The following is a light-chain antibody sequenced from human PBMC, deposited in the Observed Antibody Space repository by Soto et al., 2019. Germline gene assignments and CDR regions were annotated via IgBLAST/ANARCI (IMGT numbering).Light chain of an antibody. CDR1: QTVGKNY. Sequence: EIVLTQSPGTLSLSPGEGATLSCRASQTVGKNYLAWYKQKPGQAPRLLIYDASSRATGIPDRFSGSGSATDFTLTISRLEPEDFAVYYCKQYAYEPLTFGGGTKVEIK. CDR3: KQYAYEPLT. CDR2: DAS. J-gene: IGKJ4*01. V-gene: IGKV3-20*01.